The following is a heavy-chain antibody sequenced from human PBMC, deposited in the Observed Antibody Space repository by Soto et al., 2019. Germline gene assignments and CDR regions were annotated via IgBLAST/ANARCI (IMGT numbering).Heavy chain of an antibody. CDR1: GFTFSSYS. Sequence: GGSLRLSCAASGFTFSSYSMNWVRQAPGKGLEWVSSISSSSSYIYYADSVKGRFTISRDNAKSSLYLQMNSLRAEDTAVYYCARDRAAAAGTMDYYYGMDVWGQGTTVTVSS. CDR2: ISSSSSYI. D-gene: IGHD6-13*01. CDR3: ARDRAAAAGTMDYYYGMDV. J-gene: IGHJ6*02. V-gene: IGHV3-21*01.